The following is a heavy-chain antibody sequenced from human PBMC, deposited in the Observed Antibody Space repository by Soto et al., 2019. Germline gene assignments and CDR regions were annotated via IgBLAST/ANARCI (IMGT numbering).Heavy chain of an antibody. Sequence: QVHLVESGGGVVQPGRSLRLSCAASGFTFSSYGMHWVRQAPGKGLEWMAFISYDGSNKYYPDSVKGRFTISRDNSKNXLYLQMNSLRAEDTAVYYCAKDSGYSSSWYNWFDPWGQGTLVTVSS. V-gene: IGHV3-30*18. CDR3: AKDSGYSSSWYNWFDP. CDR2: ISYDGSNK. D-gene: IGHD6-13*01. J-gene: IGHJ5*02. CDR1: GFTFSSYG.